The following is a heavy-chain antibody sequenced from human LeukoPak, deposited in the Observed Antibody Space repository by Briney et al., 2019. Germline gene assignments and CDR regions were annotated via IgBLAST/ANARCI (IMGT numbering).Heavy chain of an antibody. CDR1: GYTFTGYY. CDR3: ARDIVVLPAVVRVLGGMDV. J-gene: IGHJ6*02. Sequence: ASVKVSCKASGYTFTGYYIHWVRQAPGQGLEGMGRINPNSGGTNHAQKFQGRVTMTRDTSISTAYMELGTLRSDDTAVYYCARDIVVLPAVVRVLGGMDVWGQGTTVTVSS. CDR2: INPNSGGT. D-gene: IGHD2-2*01. V-gene: IGHV1-2*06.